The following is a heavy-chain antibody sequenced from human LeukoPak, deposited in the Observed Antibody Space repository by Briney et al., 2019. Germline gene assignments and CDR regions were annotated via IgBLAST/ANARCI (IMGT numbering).Heavy chain of an antibody. D-gene: IGHD2-21*02. CDR3: ARAQYCGADCYYYFDY. CDR2: IYHSRST. CDR1: GGSFSGYY. J-gene: IGHJ4*02. V-gene: IGHV4-34*01. Sequence: SETLSLTCAVYGGSFSGYYRSWIRQPPGKGLEWIASIYHSRSTYYNPSLKSRVTISVDTSKNQFSLKLSSVTAADTAVYYCARAQYCGADCYYYFDYWGQGTLVTVSS.